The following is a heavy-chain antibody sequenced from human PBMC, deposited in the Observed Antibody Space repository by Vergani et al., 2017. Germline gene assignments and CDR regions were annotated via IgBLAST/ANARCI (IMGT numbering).Heavy chain of an antibody. J-gene: IGHJ4*02. V-gene: IGHV4-39*01. CDR2: IYYSGLT. CDR3: ARQRPGSGWSPGDFDD. Sequence: QLPLPQSGPGLVKPSETLFLTCTVSADSISSGSYYWVWIRQPPGKSLAWIGSIYYSGLTYYNPSLKSRVAISVDPSKNQFSLTVTSVTAADTAVYFCARQRPGSGWSPGDFDDWGQGSLVTVSS. CDR1: ADSISSGSYY. D-gene: IGHD6-19*01.